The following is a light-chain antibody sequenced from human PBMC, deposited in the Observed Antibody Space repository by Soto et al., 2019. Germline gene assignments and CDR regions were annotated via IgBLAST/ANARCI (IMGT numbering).Light chain of an antibody. V-gene: IGKV3-15*01. CDR2: GAS. Sequence: EVAMTQSPATLSVSPGERAILSCRTSQSVGSNLAWYQQKPGLAPRLLIYGASTRATGIPARFSGSGSGTEFTLPISSLQSEDFAVYYCQQYDNRPPFTFGPGTRVDIK. CDR1: QSVGSN. CDR3: QQYDNRPPFT. J-gene: IGKJ3*01.